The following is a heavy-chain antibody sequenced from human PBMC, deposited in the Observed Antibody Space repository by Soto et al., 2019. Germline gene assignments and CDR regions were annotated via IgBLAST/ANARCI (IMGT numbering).Heavy chain of an antibody. V-gene: IGHV3-11*06. CDR1: GFNPSDHY. CDR2: SSNSGSFR. Sequence: WVSLGVCCAASGFNPSDHYMSWIRQAPGKGLEWIGYSSNSGSFRRYADSVKGRFCISRDNAKNSLYLQINSLRGDDTATHYCVRSGDNYNLLDHWGQGTTVTVSS. J-gene: IGHJ4*02. CDR3: VRSGDNYNLLDH. D-gene: IGHD1-1*01.